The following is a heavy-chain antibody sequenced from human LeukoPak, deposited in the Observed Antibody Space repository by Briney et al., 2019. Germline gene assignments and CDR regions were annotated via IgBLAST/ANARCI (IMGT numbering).Heavy chain of an antibody. CDR3: ARGISHYYYYGMDV. CDR1: GFTFSSYE. CDR2: ISSSGSSI. V-gene: IGHV3-48*03. J-gene: IGHJ6*02. Sequence: QTGGSLRLSCAASGFTFSSYEMNWVRQAPGKGLEWVSYISSSGSSIYYADSVKGRFTISRDNAKNSLYLQMNSLRAEDTAVYYCARGISHYYYYGMDVWGQGTTVTVSS.